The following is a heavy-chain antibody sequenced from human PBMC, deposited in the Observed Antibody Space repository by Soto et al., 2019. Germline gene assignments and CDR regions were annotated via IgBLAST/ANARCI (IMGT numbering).Heavy chain of an antibody. D-gene: IGHD3-3*01. V-gene: IGHV1-69*06. CDR2: IVPMFGTS. CDR1: GYTFSAFH. J-gene: IGHJ4*02. CDR3: NRGSEYDFWSGYL. Sequence: QVQLVQSGAEVKKPGASVKVSCKASGYTFSAFHINWVRQAPGQGLEWMGGIVPMFGTSKYAQKFQGRVTITADTSTNIAYMELRSLRSEDTAVYYCNRGSEYDFWSGYLWGQGTLVSVSS.